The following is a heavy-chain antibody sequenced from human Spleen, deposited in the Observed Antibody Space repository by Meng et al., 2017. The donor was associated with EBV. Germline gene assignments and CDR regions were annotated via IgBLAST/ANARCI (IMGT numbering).Heavy chain of an antibody. D-gene: IGHD2-2*01. CDR2: INHRGST. CDR1: GGSFTDYY. V-gene: IGHV4-34*01. CDR3: ARGMVAAASLDW. J-gene: IGHJ4*02. Sequence: QAQFPQWGAGLLKPSETLSLTCAVYGGSFTDYYWSWIRQSPGKGLEWIGEINHRGSTNYKPSLKSRVTISVDTSKNQFSLNLTSVTAADTAVYYCARGMVAAASLDWWGQGTLVTVFS.